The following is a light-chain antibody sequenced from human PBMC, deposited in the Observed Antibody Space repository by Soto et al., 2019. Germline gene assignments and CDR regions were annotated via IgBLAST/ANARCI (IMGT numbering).Light chain of an antibody. Sequence: EIVLTQSPGTLSLSPGERATLSCRASQSITSSYLAWYQQKPGQAPRLYIYGASSRATGIPDRFSGSGSGTDFTLTISRLEPEDFAVYYCQKYGSSPSTFGQGTKVDI. CDR3: QKYGSSPST. CDR1: QSITSSY. V-gene: IGKV3-20*01. J-gene: IGKJ1*01. CDR2: GAS.